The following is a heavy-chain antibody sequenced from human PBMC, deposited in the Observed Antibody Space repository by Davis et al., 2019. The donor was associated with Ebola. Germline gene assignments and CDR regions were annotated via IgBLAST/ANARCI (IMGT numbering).Heavy chain of an antibody. CDR2: INPNSGGT. CDR3: ARGGGTTSYYYGMDV. CDR1: GYTFTGYY. D-gene: IGHD1-7*01. Sequence: ASVKVSCKASGYTFTGYYMHWVRQAPGQGLEWMGWINPNSGGTNYAQKFQGWVTMTRDTYISTAYMELSRLRSDDTAVYYCARGGGTTSYYYGMDVWGQGTTVTVSS. J-gene: IGHJ6*02. V-gene: IGHV1-2*04.